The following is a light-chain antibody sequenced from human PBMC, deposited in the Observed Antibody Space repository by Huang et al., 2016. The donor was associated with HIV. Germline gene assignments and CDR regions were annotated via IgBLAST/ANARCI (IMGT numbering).Light chain of an antibody. CDR2: CTS. CDR1: QSVLYSSNNKNY. Sequence: DIVMTQSPDSLAVSLGERATINCKSSQSVLYSSNNKNYLAWYKQKPGQPPKLLIYCTSTRAPGVPDRFSGGGSVTDCTLTLSSLQAEDVAVYYCQQYYSTLTFGGGTKVEIK. J-gene: IGKJ4*01. V-gene: IGKV4-1*01. CDR3: QQYYSTLT.